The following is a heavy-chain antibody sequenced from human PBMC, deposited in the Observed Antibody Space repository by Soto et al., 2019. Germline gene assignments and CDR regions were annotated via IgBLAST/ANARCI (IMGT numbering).Heavy chain of an antibody. D-gene: IGHD3-3*01. CDR1: GGSISSYY. V-gene: IGHV4-59*01. J-gene: IGHJ5*02. Sequence: SETLSLTCTVSGGSISSYYWSWIRQPPGKGLEWIGYIYYSGSTNYNPSLKSRVTISVDTSKNQFSLKLSSVTAADTAVYYCARGRVNTMFAGRASWFDPWGQGTLVTVSS. CDR2: IYYSGST. CDR3: ARGRVNTMFAGRASWFDP.